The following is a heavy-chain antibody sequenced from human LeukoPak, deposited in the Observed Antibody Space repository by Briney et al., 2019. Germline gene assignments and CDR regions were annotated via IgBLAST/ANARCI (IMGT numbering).Heavy chain of an antibody. CDR2: IYYSGST. D-gene: IGHD4-11*01. Sequence: SETLSLTCTVSGGSISSSSYYWGWIRQPPGKGLEWIGSIYYSGSTYYNPSLKSRVTISVDTSKNQFSLKLSSVTAADTAVYYCARHIDYSNYVYQVDYWGQGNLVTVSS. V-gene: IGHV4-39*01. J-gene: IGHJ4*02. CDR1: GGSISSSSYY. CDR3: ARHIDYSNYVYQVDY.